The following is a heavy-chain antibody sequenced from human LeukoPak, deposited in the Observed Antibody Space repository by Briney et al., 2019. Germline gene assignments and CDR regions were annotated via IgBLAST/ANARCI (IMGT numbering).Heavy chain of an antibody. V-gene: IGHV3-74*01. J-gene: IGHJ6*03. CDR3: ATTPYGAFYYYYMDV. Sequence: PGGSLRLSCSASGFTFTTYGMNWVRQAPGKGLVWVSRINSDGSSTSYADSVKGRFTISRDNAKNTLYLQMNSLRAEDTAVYYCATTPYGAFYYYYMDVWGKGTTVTVSS. CDR1: GFTFTTYG. CDR2: INSDGSST. D-gene: IGHD4-17*01.